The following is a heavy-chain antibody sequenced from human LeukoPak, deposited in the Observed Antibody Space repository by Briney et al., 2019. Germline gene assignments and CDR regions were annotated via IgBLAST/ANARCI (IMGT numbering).Heavy chain of an antibody. CDR1: GFTLGDYA. J-gene: IGHJ6*02. CDR2: IRSKAYGGTT. Sequence: GGSLRLSCTTSGFTLGDYAMSWFRQAPGKGLEWVGFIRSKAYGGTTEYAASVKGRFSISRDDSKSIAYLQMNSLKTEDTAVYYCTRYYDSRGYSVWGQGTTVTVSS. V-gene: IGHV3-49*03. CDR3: TRYYDSRGYSV. D-gene: IGHD3-22*01.